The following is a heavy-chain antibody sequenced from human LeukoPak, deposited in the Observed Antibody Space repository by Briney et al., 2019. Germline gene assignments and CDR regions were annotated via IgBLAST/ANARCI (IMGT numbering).Heavy chain of an antibody. Sequence: GGSLRLSCAASGFTFSSYWMHWVRQAPGKGLVWVSRINSDGSSTNYADSVKRRSTISRDNAKNTLYLQMNSLRAEDTAVYYCARPNTGYDYWGQGTLVTVSS. CDR1: GFTFSSYW. CDR2: INSDGSST. CDR3: ARPNTGYDY. J-gene: IGHJ4*02. D-gene: IGHD5-18*01. V-gene: IGHV3-74*01.